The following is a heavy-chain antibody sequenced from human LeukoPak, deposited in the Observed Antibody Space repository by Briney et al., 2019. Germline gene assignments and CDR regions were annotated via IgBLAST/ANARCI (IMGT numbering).Heavy chain of an antibody. V-gene: IGHV4-4*07. Sequence: SETLSLTCAVSGGSLENNHWAWIRLPAGKGLEWIGRLHVSGNTNFNPSLKRRVTISVDTSKNQFSLKMTSMTAADTAVYFCARDPLRSSFDSWGQGILVTVAP. D-gene: IGHD1-26*01. CDR3: ARDPLRSSFDS. CDR2: LHVSGNT. CDR1: GGSLENNH. J-gene: IGHJ4*02.